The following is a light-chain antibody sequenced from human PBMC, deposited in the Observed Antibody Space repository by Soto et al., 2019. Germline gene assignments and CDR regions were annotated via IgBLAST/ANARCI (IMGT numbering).Light chain of an antibody. CDR2: EVS. CDR1: SSDVGGYNY. V-gene: IGLV2-14*01. J-gene: IGLJ3*02. CDR3: SSYTSRSTRV. Sequence: QSALTQPASVSGSPGQSITISCTGTSSDVGGYNYVSWYQQHPGKAPKLMIYEVSSRPSGVSNRFSGSKSGNTASLTISGLQAEDEADYYCSSYTSRSTRVFCGGTKLTVL.